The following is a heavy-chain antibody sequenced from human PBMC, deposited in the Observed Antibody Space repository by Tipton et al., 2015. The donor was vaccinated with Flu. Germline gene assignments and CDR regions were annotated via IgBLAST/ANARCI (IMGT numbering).Heavy chain of an antibody. CDR2: INHSGST. J-gene: IGHJ4*02. CDR3: ARDQNGSGKLDY. V-gene: IGHV4-34*01. Sequence: LRLSCAVYGGSFSGYYWSWIRQPPGKGLEWIGEINHSGSTNYNPSLKSRVTISVDTSKNQFSLKLSSVTAADTAVYYCARDQNGSGKLDYWGQGTLVTVSS. CDR1: GGSFSGYY. D-gene: IGHD3-10*01.